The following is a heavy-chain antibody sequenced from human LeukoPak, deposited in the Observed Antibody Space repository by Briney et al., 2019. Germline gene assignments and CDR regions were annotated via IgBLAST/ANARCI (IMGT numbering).Heavy chain of an antibody. J-gene: IGHJ1*01. Sequence: PGGSLRLSCAASGFTFSSYAMSWVRQAPGKGLEWVSAISGSGGSTYYADSVKGRFTISRDNSKNTLYLQMNSLRAEDTAVYYCAKDQVPAAPAAEYFQHWGQGTRVTVSS. CDR3: AKDQVPAAPAAEYFQH. D-gene: IGHD2-2*01. V-gene: IGHV3-23*01. CDR1: GFTFSSYA. CDR2: ISGSGGST.